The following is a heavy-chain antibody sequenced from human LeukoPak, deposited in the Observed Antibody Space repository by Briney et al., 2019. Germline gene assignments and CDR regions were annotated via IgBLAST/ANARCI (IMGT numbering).Heavy chain of an antibody. CDR1: GYTFATYG. D-gene: IGHD4-11*01. CDR3: ARALYSNYVLGPYYFDY. J-gene: IGHJ4*02. CDR2: FNTYNDNT. Sequence: ASVKVSCKAYGYTFATYGISWVRQAPGQGLEWMGWFNTYNDNTKYAQNLQGRVTMTTDTSTNTAYMELRSLASDDTAVYYCARALYSNYVLGPYYFDYWGQGTLVTVSS. V-gene: IGHV1-18*01.